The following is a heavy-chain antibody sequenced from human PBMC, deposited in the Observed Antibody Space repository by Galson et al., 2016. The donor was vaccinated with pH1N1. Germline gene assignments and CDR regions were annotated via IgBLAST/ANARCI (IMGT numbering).Heavy chain of an antibody. CDR1: GFTFSNFN. CDR3: ARDDGTYYRDGRGAFDL. J-gene: IGHJ3*01. CDR2: IGSRTSTT. V-gene: IGHV3-48*04. D-gene: IGHD1-1*01. Sequence: SLRLSCAASGFTFSNFNMNWVRQTPGKGLEWVSFIGSRTSTTYSADSVRGRFTIARDNAKNSLYLQMNSLRVEDTAMYYCARDDGTYYRDGRGAFDLWGQGTMVAVSS.